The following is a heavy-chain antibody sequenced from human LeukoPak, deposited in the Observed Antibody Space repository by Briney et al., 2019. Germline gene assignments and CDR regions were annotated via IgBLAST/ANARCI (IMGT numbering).Heavy chain of an antibody. Sequence: ASVKVSCKASGYTYTGYYMHWVRQAPGQGLEWMGWINPNSGVTNYAQKFQGRVTMTRDTSISTAYMELSRLRSDDTAVYYCARWVGSKYYFDYWGQGTLVTVSS. V-gene: IGHV1-2*02. D-gene: IGHD4-11*01. CDR1: GYTYTGYY. J-gene: IGHJ4*02. CDR2: INPNSGVT. CDR3: ARWVGSKYYFDY.